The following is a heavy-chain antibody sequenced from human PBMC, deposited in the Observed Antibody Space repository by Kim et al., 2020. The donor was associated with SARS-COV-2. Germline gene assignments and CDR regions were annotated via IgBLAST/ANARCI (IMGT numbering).Heavy chain of an antibody. CDR3: AKEDPTETTRAFDD. D-gene: IGHD1-1*01. CDR1: GFTFSTYA. V-gene: IGHV3-23*01. CDR2: ITVRGAHT. Sequence: GGSLRLSCTTSGFTFSTYAMTWVRQAPGKGLEWVSFITVRGAHTYYADSVKGRFSISRDNSKNTLYLQMDSLTVEATAVYYCAKEDPTETTRAFDDWGQGTLVTVSS. J-gene: IGHJ4*02.